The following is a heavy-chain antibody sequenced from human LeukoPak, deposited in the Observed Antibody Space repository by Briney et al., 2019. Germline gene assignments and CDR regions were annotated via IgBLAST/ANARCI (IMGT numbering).Heavy chain of an antibody. CDR2: INHSGST. CDR1: GGSFSGYY. J-gene: IGHJ4*02. V-gene: IGHV4-34*01. CDR3: ARGRRTGTIGLYFDY. Sequence: SETLSLTCAVYGGSFSGYYWSWIRQPPGKGLEWIGEINHSGSTNYNPSLKSRVTISVDTSKNQFSLKLSSVTAAVTAVYYCARGRRTGTIGLYFDYWGQGTLVTVSS. D-gene: IGHD1-7*01.